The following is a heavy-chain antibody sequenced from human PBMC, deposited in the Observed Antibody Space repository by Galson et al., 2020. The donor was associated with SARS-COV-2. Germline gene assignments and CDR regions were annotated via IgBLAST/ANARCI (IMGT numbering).Heavy chain of an antibody. CDR2: IYYSGST. Sequence: SDTLSLTCTVSGGSISSYYWSWIRQPPGKGLEWIGYIYYSGSTNYNPSLKSRVTISVDTSKNQFSLKLSSVTAADTAVYYCARGTSITIFGVVTKTDAFDIWGQGTMVTVSS. J-gene: IGHJ3*02. CDR3: ARGTSITIFGVVTKTDAFDI. D-gene: IGHD3-3*01. CDR1: GGSISSYY. V-gene: IGHV4-59*08.